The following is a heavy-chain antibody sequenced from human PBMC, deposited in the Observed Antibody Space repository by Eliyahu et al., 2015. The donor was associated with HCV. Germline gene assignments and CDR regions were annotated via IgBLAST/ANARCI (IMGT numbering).Heavy chain of an antibody. J-gene: IGHJ4*02. CDR2: IYSSGST. Sequence: QLQLQESGPGLVKPSETLSLTCTVSGFSISSSTYYWGWIRQPPGKGLEWIGSIYSSGSTYYNPSLKSRVTISVDTSKMQFSLKLSSVTAADTAVYYCARHGGRLLTSSFDYWGQGTLVTVSS. V-gene: IGHV4-39*01. CDR1: GFSISSSTYY. D-gene: IGHD1-26*01. CDR3: ARHGGRLLTSSFDY.